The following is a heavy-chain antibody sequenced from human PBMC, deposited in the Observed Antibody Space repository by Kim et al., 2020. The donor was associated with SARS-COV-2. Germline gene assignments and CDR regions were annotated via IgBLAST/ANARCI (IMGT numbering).Heavy chain of an antibody. Sequence: GGSLRLSCAASGFTFASYALSWVRQAPGKGLEWVSAISSSGASTYYADSVKGRFTISRDNSKNTLYLQMNSLRADDTALYYCGSGYNHRPFDYWGQGTLVTVSS. V-gene: IGHV3-23*01. CDR1: GFTFASYA. J-gene: IGHJ4*02. D-gene: IGHD5-12*01. CDR3: GSGYNHRPFDY. CDR2: ISSSGAST.